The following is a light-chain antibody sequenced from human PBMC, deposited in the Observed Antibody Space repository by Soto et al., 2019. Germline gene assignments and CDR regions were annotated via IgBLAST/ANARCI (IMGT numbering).Light chain of an antibody. J-gene: IGLJ1*01. V-gene: IGLV2-11*01. CDR3: CSYAGSYTYV. CDR2: DVN. CDR1: SSDVGGYNY. Sequence: QSVLTQPRSVSGSPGQSVTISCTGTSSDVGGYNYVSWYQQHPGKAPKLMIYDVNLRPSGVPDRFSGSKSGNTASLTISGLQIVEEPDYYCCSYAGSYTYVLATGTKVTVL.